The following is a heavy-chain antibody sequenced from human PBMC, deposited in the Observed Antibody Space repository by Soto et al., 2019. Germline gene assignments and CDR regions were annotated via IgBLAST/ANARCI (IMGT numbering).Heavy chain of an antibody. V-gene: IGHV3-30*18. CDR1: GFTFSSNG. J-gene: IGHJ6*02. CDR2: ISYDGSNK. CDR3: AKEGGVYYYDSSGYYLLGYYGMDV. D-gene: IGHD3-22*01. Sequence: PGGSLRLSCAASGFTFSSNGMHWVRQSPGKGLEWVAVISYDGSNKYYTDSVKGRFTISRDNSKNTLYLQMNSLRAEDTAVYYCAKEGGVYYYDSSGYYLLGYYGMDVWGQGTTVTVSS.